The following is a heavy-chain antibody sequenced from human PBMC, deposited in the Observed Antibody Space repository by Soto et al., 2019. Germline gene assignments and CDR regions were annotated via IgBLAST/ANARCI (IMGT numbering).Heavy chain of an antibody. J-gene: IGHJ4*02. CDR1: GGSISSYY. D-gene: IGHD6-19*01. V-gene: IGHV4-59*08. CDR3: ARLSSGVDY. Sequence: SQTLSLTCTVSGGSISSYYWSWIRQPPGKGLEWIGYIYYSGSTNYNPSLKSRVTISVDTSKNQFSLKLSSVTAADTAVYYCARLSSGVDYWGQGTLVTVSS. CDR2: IYYSGST.